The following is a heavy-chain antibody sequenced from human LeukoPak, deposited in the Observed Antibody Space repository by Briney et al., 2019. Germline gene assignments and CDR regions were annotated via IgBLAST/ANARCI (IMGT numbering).Heavy chain of an antibody. CDR3: ARLVVPAASFAC. Sequence: PSETLSLTCAVYGGSFSGYYWSWIRQPPGRGLEWIGEINHSGSTNYKPSLKSRVTISVDTSKNQFSLKLSSVTAADTAVYYFARLVVPAASFACGGQGTLVTVSS. D-gene: IGHD2-2*01. CDR2: INHSGST. J-gene: IGHJ4*02. CDR1: GGSFSGYY. V-gene: IGHV4-34*01.